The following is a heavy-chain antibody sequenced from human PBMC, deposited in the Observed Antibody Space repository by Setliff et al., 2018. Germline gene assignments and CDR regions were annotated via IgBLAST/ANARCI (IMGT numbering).Heavy chain of an antibody. D-gene: IGHD3-3*01. V-gene: IGHV1-18*04. Sequence: ASVKISCKAVGYTFLSYGLSWVRQAPGQGLEWMGWISAYTGKTDYAQNFQGRVTMTTDTSTNTAYLELRSLRYDDTAVYFCARAPRLEWILPTFDYWGQGTPVTVSS. CDR3: ARAPRLEWILPTFDY. CDR1: GYTFLSYG. J-gene: IGHJ4*02. CDR2: ISAYTGKT.